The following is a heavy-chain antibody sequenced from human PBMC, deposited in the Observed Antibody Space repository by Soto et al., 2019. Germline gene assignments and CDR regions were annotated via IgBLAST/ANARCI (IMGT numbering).Heavy chain of an antibody. Sequence: PSETLSLTCAVYGGSLSGYYWSWIRQPPGKGLEWIGEINHSGSTNYNPSLKSRVTISVDTSKKQFSLQVSSVTAADTAVYYCATSYGNAWYTYWGQGTQVTVSS. CDR2: INHSGST. V-gene: IGHV4-34*01. CDR3: ATSYGNAWYTY. CDR1: GGSLSGYY. D-gene: IGHD6-13*01. J-gene: IGHJ4*02.